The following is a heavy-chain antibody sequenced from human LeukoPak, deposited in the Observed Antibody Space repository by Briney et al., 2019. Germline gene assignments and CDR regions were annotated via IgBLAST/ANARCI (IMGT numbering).Heavy chain of an antibody. Sequence: GGSLRLSCAASGFTFSSYEMNWIRQAPGKGLEWVSYISSSGSTIYYADSVKGRFTISRDNAKNSLYLQMHSLRAEDTAVYYCVRWYDAFDIWGQGTMVTVSS. CDR2: ISSSGSTI. V-gene: IGHV3-48*03. CDR3: VRWYDAFDI. J-gene: IGHJ3*02. CDR1: GFTFSSYE. D-gene: IGHD2-15*01.